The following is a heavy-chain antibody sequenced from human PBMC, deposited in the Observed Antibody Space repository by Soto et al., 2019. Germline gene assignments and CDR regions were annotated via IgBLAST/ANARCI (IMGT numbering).Heavy chain of an antibody. CDR2: ISYDGSNK. D-gene: IGHD1-20*01. J-gene: IGHJ4*02. V-gene: IGHV3-30-3*01. CDR1: GFTFSSYA. Sequence: QVQLVESGGGVVQPGRSLRLSCAASGFTFSSYAMHWVRQAPGKGLEWVAVISYDGSNKYYADSVKGRFTISRDNSKNTLYLQMNSLRAEDTAVYYCARITGTTGGFDYWGQGTLVTVSS. CDR3: ARITGTTGGFDY.